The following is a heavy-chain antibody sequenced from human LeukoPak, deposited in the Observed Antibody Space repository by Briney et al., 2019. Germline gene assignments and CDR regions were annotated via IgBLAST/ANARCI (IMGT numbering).Heavy chain of an antibody. CDR3: ARSRLAARPDYFDY. CDR2: IIPIFGTA. D-gene: IGHD6-6*01. J-gene: IGHJ4*02. Sequence: SVKISCKASGGTFSSYAISWVRQAPGQGLEWMGGIIPIFGTANYAQKFQGRVTITADESTSTAYMELSSLRSEDTAVYYCARSRLAARPDYFDYWGQGTLVTVSS. V-gene: IGHV1-69*13. CDR1: GGTFSSYA.